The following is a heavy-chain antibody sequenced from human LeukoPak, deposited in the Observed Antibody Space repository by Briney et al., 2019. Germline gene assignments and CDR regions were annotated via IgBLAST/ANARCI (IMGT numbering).Heavy chain of an antibody. CDR1: GFTFSSYG. V-gene: IGHV3-30*02. D-gene: IGHD1-26*01. CDR2: IRYDGSNK. Sequence: GGSLRLSCAASGFTFSSYGMHWVRQAPGKGLEWVAFIRYDGSNKYFADSVKGRFTISRDNSKNTLYLQMNSLRAEDTAVYYCCWIVGATTPAGFFDYWGQGTLVTVSS. CDR3: CWIVGATTPAGFFDY. J-gene: IGHJ4*02.